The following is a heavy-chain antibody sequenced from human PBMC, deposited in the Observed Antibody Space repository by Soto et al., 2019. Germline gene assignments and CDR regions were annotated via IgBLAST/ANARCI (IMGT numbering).Heavy chain of an antibody. CDR2: ISSSSSYI. CDR3: ARPLDYDILTGQNDAFDI. J-gene: IGHJ3*02. D-gene: IGHD3-9*01. Sequence: TGGSLRLSCAASGFTFSSYSMNWVRQAPGKGLEWVSSISSSSSYIYYADSVKGRFTISRDNAKNSLYLQMNSLRAEDTAVYYCARPLDYDILTGQNDAFDIWGQGTMVTVSS. V-gene: IGHV3-21*01. CDR1: GFTFSSYS.